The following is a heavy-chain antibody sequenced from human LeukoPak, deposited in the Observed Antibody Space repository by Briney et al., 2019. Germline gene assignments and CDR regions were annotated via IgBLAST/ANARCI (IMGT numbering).Heavy chain of an antibody. Sequence: PSETLSLTCTVSGGSISSGGYYWSWIRQHPGKGLEWIGYIYYSGSTYYNPSLKSRVTISVDTSKNQFSLKLSSVTAADTAVYYCARSHSSSWPFDYWGQGTPVTVSS. CDR1: GGSISSGGYY. CDR2: IYYSGST. J-gene: IGHJ4*02. V-gene: IGHV4-31*03. D-gene: IGHD6-13*01. CDR3: ARSHSSSWPFDY.